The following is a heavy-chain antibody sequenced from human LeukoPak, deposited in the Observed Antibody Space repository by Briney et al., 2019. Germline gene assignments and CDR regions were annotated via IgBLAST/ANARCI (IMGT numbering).Heavy chain of an antibody. J-gene: IGHJ5*01. CDR3: ARGYDYVGNIDS. Sequence: PGGSLRLSCGASGFDFSAAAMHWVRQAPGKGLEWVGRIRSKSNNYATAVIVSVRGRFTIARDDSKNTAYLQMNNVQTEGTALYFCARGYDYVGNIDSWGQGTLVIVSS. V-gene: IGHV3-73*01. CDR2: IRSKSNNYAT. D-gene: IGHD3-16*01. CDR1: GFDFSAAA.